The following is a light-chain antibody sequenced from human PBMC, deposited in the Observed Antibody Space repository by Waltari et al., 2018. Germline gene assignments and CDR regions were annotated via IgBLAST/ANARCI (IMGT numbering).Light chain of an antibody. Sequence: QSALTQPPSASGSPGQSVTISCTGTGSDVGDFNLVSWYQQRPGKAPKLLMFELNKRPSGGSSRFSGSKSANAASLTISGLQAEDEGDYYCGSYTVTNNLYVFGTGTKVTVL. CDR3: GSYTVTNNLYV. CDR1: GSDVGDFNL. CDR2: ELN. V-gene: IGLV2-8*01. J-gene: IGLJ1*01.